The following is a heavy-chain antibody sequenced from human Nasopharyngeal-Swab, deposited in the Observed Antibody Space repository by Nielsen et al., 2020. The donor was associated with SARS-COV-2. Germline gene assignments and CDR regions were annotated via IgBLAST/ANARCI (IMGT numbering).Heavy chain of an antibody. D-gene: IGHD4-17*01. Sequence: GGSLRLSCAASGFTFSSYGMHWVRQAPGKGLEWVAVISYDGSNKYYADSVKGRFTISRDNSKNTLYLQMNSLRAEDTAVYYCARDPLNYGDYFDYWGQGTLVTVSS. V-gene: IGHV3-30*03. CDR1: GFTFSSYG. CDR3: ARDPLNYGDYFDY. CDR2: ISYDGSNK. J-gene: IGHJ4*02.